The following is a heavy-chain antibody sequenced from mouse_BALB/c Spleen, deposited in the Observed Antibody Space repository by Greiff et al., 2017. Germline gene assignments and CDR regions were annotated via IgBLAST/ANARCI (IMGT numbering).Heavy chain of an antibody. CDR3: ARTGDYAMDY. D-gene: IGHD4-1*01. CDR2: IRNKANGYTT. J-gene: IGHJ4*01. Sequence: EVKLVESGGGLVQPGGSLRLSCATSGFTFTDYYMSWVRQPPGKALEWLGFIRNKANGYTTEYSASVKGRFTISRDNSQSILYLQMNTLRAEDSATYYCARTGDYAMDYWGQGTSVTVSS. V-gene: IGHV7-3*02. CDR1: GFTFTDYY.